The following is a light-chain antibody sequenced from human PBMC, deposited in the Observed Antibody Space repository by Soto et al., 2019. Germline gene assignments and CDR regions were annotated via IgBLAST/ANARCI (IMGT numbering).Light chain of an antibody. CDR3: QQFDNLPFT. CDR1: QDISDY. CDR2: DAM. V-gene: IGKV1-33*01. Sequence: DIQMTPSPSFLSASVGDRVTITCQASQDISDYLNWYQQKPGQAPKLLINDAMHLETGVPSRFSGSGSGANFIFTITSLHPEDIATYFCQQFDNLPFTFGPGTTVDLK. J-gene: IGKJ3*01.